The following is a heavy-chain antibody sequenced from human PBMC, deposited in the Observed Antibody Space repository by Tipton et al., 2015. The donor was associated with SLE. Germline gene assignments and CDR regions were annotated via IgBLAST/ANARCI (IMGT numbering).Heavy chain of an antibody. Sequence: SLRLSCAASGFNFNTNDMHWVRQAPGKGLEWVAFIRAAGSETFYADSVQGRFTISRDNSKNTLSLQMNSLRLDDTAVYSCARGGPDVGFFDYWGQGTLVTVSS. CDR2: IRAAGSET. CDR3: ARGGPDVGFFDY. J-gene: IGHJ4*02. CDR1: GFNFNTND. V-gene: IGHV3-30*02. D-gene: IGHD3-10*01.